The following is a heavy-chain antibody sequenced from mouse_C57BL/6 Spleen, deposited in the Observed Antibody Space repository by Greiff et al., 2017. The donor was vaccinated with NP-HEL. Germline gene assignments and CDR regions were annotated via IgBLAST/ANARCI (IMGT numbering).Heavy chain of an antibody. V-gene: IGHV1-64*01. CDR1: GYTFTSYW. CDR2: IHPNSGST. Sequence: QVQLQQPGAELVKPGASVKLSCKASGYTFTSYWMHWVKQRPGQGLEWIGMIHPNSGSTNYNEKFKSKATLTVDKSSSTAYMQLSSLTSEDSAVYYCAKYTVVGRYFDVWGTGTTVTVSS. D-gene: IGHD1-1*01. CDR3: AKYTVVGRYFDV. J-gene: IGHJ1*03.